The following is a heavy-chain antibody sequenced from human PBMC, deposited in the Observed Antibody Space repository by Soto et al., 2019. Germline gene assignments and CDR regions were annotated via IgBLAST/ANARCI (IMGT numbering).Heavy chain of an antibody. CDR1: GDTFKNCV. CDR2: IIPLFGTT. D-gene: IGHD3-10*01. CDR3: AAELGFGKLSVV. V-gene: IGHV1-69*01. J-gene: IGHJ6*02. Sequence: QVQVVQSGVEVRRPGSSVKVSCKASGDTFKNCVISWVRQAPGQGLEWMGGIIPLFGTTDFAQRFQGRLKITTDESTTTAYMELSWLRSEDTATYYCAAELGFGKLSVVWGQGTTVIVSS.